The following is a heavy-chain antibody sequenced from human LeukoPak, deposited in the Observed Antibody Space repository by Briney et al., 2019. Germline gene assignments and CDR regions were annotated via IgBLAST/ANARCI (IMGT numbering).Heavy chain of an antibody. D-gene: IGHD6-19*01. CDR2: IIPIFGTA. CDR1: GGTFSSYA. Sequence: SVKVSCKASGGTFSSYAISWVRQAPGQGLEWMGGIIPIFGTANYAQKFQGRATITADESTSTAYMELSSLRSEDTAVYYCARAGAAAVAGSRYDYWGQGTLVTVSS. J-gene: IGHJ4*02. CDR3: ARAGAAAVAGSRYDY. V-gene: IGHV1-69*13.